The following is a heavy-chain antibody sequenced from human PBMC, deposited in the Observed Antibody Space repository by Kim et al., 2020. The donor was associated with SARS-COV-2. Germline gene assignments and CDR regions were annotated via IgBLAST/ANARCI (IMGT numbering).Heavy chain of an antibody. J-gene: IGHJ5*02. V-gene: IGHV1-18*01. D-gene: IGHD3-16*01. CDR1: GYTFTSYG. CDR3: AREGGGLGGDLNWFDP. CDR2: ISTYNGNT. Sequence: ASVKVSCKASGYTFTSYGITWVRQAPGQGLEWMGWISTYNGNTNYAQKLQGRVTMTTHTSTNTAYMELRSLRSDDTAVYYCAREGGGLGGDLNWFDPWGQGTLVTVSS.